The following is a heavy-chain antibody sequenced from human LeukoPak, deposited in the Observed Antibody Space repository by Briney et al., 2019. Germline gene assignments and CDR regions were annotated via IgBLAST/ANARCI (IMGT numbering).Heavy chain of an antibody. Sequence: PGGSLRLSCAASGFTFSSYGMHWVRQAPGKGLEWVAFIRYDGSNKYYADSVKGRFTISRDNAKNSLYLQMNSLRAEDTAVYYCARSLRVRGVPDYMDVWGKGTTVIISS. V-gene: IGHV3-30*02. CDR1: GFTFSSYG. CDR3: ARSLRVRGVPDYMDV. D-gene: IGHD3-10*01. J-gene: IGHJ6*03. CDR2: IRYDGSNK.